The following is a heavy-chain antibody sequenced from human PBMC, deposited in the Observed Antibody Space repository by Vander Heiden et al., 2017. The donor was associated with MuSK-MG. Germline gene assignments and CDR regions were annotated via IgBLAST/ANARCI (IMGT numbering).Heavy chain of an antibody. Sequence: QVQLQQWGAGMLKPSETLSLTCAVNGGSFSGYYWSWIRQPPGKGLEWIGEINQSGGTNYNPSLKSRVTISIDTSKKQFSLKLTSVTAADTAVYYCARGPRSPGPDGVDVWGQGNTVTVSS. V-gene: IGHV4-34*02. D-gene: IGHD2-15*01. CDR1: GGSFSGYY. J-gene: IGHJ6*02. CDR3: ARGPRSPGPDGVDV. CDR2: INQSGGT.